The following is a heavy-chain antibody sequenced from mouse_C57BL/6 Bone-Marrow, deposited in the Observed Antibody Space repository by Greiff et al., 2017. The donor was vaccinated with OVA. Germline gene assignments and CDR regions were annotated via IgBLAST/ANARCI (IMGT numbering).Heavy chain of an antibody. CDR1: GFNIKNTY. CDR3: ARKFDYGSSVFDY. CDR2: IDPANGNT. V-gene: IGHV14-3*01. J-gene: IGHJ2*01. D-gene: IGHD1-1*01. Sequence: EVQLQESVAELVRPGASVKLSCTASGFNIKNTYMHWVKQRPEQGLEWIGRIDPANGNTKYAPKFQGKATITADTSSNTAYLQLSSLTSEDTAIDYCARKFDYGSSVFDYWGQGTTLTVSS.